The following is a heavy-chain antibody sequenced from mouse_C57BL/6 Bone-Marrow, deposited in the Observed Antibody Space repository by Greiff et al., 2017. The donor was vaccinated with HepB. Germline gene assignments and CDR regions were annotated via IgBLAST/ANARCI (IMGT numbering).Heavy chain of an antibody. Sequence: EVKLVESGGDLVKPGGSLKLSCAASGFTFSSYGMSWVRQTPDKRLEWVATISSGGSYTYYPDSVKGRLTISRDNAKNTLYLQMSSLKSEDTAMYYCASRLHGAWFAYWGQGTLVTVSA. V-gene: IGHV5-6*01. D-gene: IGHD2-4*01. CDR3: ASRLHGAWFAY. CDR2: ISSGGSYT. CDR1: GFTFSSYG. J-gene: IGHJ3*01.